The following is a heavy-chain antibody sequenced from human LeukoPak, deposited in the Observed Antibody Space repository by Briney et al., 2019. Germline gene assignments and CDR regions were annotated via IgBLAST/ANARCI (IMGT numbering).Heavy chain of an antibody. J-gene: IGHJ5*02. D-gene: IGHD6-13*01. CDR2: ITRNGVST. Sequence: GGSLRLSCAASGFTFEDYGMHWVRQAPGKGLEWASLITRNGVSTYYADSVKGRFTISRDNSKNSLYLQMNSLRTEDTALYYCAKCVYSNIYYWFDPWGQGTLVSVSS. V-gene: IGHV3-43*02. CDR1: GFTFEDYG. CDR3: AKCVYSNIYYWFDP.